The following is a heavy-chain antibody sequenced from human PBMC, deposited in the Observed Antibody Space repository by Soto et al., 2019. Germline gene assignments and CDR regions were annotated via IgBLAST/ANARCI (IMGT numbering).Heavy chain of an antibody. Sequence: GGSLRLSCAASGFTFNTYGIHWVRQAPGKGLEWVAVLSSDGSNKYYADSVKGRFTISRDSSKDTVYLEMNSLRDEDTAVYYCTKGKSRDSGYDSTLKYWGQGTLVTVSS. V-gene: IGHV3-30*18. CDR1: GFTFNTYG. CDR3: TKGKSRDSGYDSTLKY. J-gene: IGHJ4*02. D-gene: IGHD5-12*01. CDR2: LSSDGSNK.